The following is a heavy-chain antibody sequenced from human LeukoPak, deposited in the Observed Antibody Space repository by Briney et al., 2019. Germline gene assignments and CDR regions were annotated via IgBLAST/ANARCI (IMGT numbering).Heavy chain of an antibody. CDR2: IYYSGST. V-gene: IGHV4-61*01. Sequence: SETLSLTCTVSGGSVSSGSYYWSWIRQPPGKGLEWIGYIYYSGSTNYNPSLKSRVTISVDTSKNQFSLKLSSVTAADTAVYYCARDLHIWGQGTMVTVSS. J-gene: IGHJ3*02. CDR3: ARDLHI. CDR1: GGSVSSGSYY.